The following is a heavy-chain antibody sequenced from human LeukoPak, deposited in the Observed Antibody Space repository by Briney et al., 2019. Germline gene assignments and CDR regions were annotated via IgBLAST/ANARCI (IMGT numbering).Heavy chain of an antibody. V-gene: IGHV4-59*01. CDR3: ARVRIAPLGMDV. CDR2: IYYSGST. D-gene: IGHD6-6*01. CDR1: GGSISSYY. J-gene: IGHJ6*02. Sequence: SETLSLTCTVSGGSISSYYWSWNRQPPGKGLEWIGYIYYSGSTNYNPSLKSRVTISVDTSKNQFSLKLSSVTAADTAVYYCARVRIAPLGMDVWGQGTTVTVSS.